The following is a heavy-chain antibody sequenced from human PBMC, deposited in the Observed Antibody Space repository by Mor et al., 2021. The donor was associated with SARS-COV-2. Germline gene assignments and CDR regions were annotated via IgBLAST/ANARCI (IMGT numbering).Heavy chain of an antibody. Sequence: HQAPLKGLEWVSAISGSGGSTYYADSVKGRFTISRDNSKNTLYLQMNSLRAEDTAVYYCAKGGWADSYGIFDYWGQGTLV. V-gene: IGHV3-23*01. CDR2: ISGSGGST. CDR3: AKGGWADSYGIFDY. J-gene: IGHJ4*02. D-gene: IGHD5-18*01.